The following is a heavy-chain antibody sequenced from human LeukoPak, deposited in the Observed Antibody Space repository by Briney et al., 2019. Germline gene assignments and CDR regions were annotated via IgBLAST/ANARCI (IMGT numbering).Heavy chain of an antibody. CDR2: IYTSGST. Sequence: SETLSLTCTVSGGSISSYNWSWIRRPAGKGLEWIGRIYTSGSTNYNPSLKSRVTMSVDTSKNQFSLKLSSVTAADTAVYYCARSRSRASSALSAASGLGYWGQGTLVTVSS. D-gene: IGHD6-6*01. CDR3: ARSRSRASSALSAASGLGY. J-gene: IGHJ4*02. V-gene: IGHV4-4*07. CDR1: GGSISSYN.